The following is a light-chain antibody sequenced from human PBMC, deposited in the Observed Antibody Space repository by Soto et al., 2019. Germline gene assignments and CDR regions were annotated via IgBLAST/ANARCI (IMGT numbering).Light chain of an antibody. Sequence: ELVMTQSPATLCLSPGDTATLSCRASQSIGSNLAWYQQKPGQPPRPLIYGASTRASGVPARFSGRGSGTEFTLTLTNLQSEDFAVYYCQQYSTWVTFGGGTQLEIE. CDR3: QQYSTWVT. V-gene: IGKV3-15*01. J-gene: IGKJ4*01. CDR2: GAS. CDR1: QSIGSN.